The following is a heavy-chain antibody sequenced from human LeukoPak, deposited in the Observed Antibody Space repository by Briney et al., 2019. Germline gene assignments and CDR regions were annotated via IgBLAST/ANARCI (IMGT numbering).Heavy chain of an antibody. J-gene: IGHJ4*02. Sequence: PGGSLRLSCAASGFTFSNYWMSWVRQAPGKGLEWVSAISGSGGSTYYADSVKGRFTISRDNSKNTLYLQMNSLRAEDTAVYYCAKVPRRDGYNGGSDYWGQGTLVTVSS. D-gene: IGHD5-24*01. CDR1: GFTFSNYW. CDR3: AKVPRRDGYNGGSDY. V-gene: IGHV3-23*01. CDR2: ISGSGGST.